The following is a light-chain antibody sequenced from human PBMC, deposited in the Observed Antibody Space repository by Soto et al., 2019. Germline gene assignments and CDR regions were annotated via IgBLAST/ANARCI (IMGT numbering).Light chain of an antibody. V-gene: IGLV2-14*01. CDR3: SSYTSSSTHWV. Sequence: QSLLTHPASLSGSPGQSITISCTGTSSDVGGYNYVSWYQQHPGKAPKLMIYEVSNRPSGVSNRFSGSKSGNTASLTISGLQAEDEADYYCSSYTSSSTHWVFGGGTQLTVL. CDR1: SSDVGGYNY. J-gene: IGLJ3*02. CDR2: EVS.